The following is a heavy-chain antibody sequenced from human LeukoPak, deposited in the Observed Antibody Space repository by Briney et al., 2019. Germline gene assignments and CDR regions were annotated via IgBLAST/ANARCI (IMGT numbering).Heavy chain of an antibody. V-gene: IGHV1-2*02. CDR2: INPNSGGT. Sequence: ASVKVSCKASGGTFSSYAISWVRQAPGQGLEWMGWINPNSGGTNYAQKFQGRVTMTRDTSISTAYMELSRLRSDDTAEYYCARAGDRASSYWGQGTLVTVSS. CDR1: GGTFSSYA. D-gene: IGHD2-21*02. J-gene: IGHJ4*02. CDR3: ARAGDRASSY.